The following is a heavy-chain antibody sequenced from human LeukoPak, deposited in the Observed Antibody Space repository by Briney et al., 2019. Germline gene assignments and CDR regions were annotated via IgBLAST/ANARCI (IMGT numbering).Heavy chain of an antibody. V-gene: IGHV1-18*01. CDR1: GYTFTIYG. CDR2: ISAYNGNT. Sequence: ASVTVSFTASGYTFTIYGISWVRQAPGQGLEWMGWISAYNGNTNYAQKLQGRVTMTTDTSTSTAYMELRSLRSDDTAVYYCARENFYGAIPDAFDIWGQGTMVTVSS. CDR3: ARENFYGAIPDAFDI. D-gene: IGHD4-17*01. J-gene: IGHJ3*02.